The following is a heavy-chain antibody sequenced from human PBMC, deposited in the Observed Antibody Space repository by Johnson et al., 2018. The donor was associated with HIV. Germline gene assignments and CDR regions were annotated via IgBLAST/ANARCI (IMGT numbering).Heavy chain of an antibody. D-gene: IGHD5-18*01. CDR1: GFTFDDYG. V-gene: IGHV3-20*04. Sequence: VQLVESGGGVVRPGGSLRLSCAASGFTFDDYGMSWVRQAPGKGLEWVSGINWNGGSTGSAAYVQGRSTISRDNAKNSLDLKMNSLRAEDTALYYCARADTAMVRGAFDIWGQGTMVTVSS. CDR2: INWNGGST. J-gene: IGHJ3*02. CDR3: ARADTAMVRGAFDI.